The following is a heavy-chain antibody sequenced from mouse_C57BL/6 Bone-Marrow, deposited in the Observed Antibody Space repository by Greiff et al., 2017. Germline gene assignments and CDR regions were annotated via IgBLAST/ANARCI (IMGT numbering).Heavy chain of an antibody. D-gene: IGHD3-2*02. J-gene: IGHJ3*01. CDR3: ARGQTAQATGFAY. Sequence: QVQLQQSGPELVKPGASVKISCKASGYAFSSSWMNWVQQRPGKGLEWIGRIYPGDGDTNYNGKFKGKATLTADKSSSTAYMQLSSLTSEDSAVYFCARGQTAQATGFAYWGQGTLVTVSA. CDR1: GYAFSSSW. CDR2: IYPGDGDT. V-gene: IGHV1-82*01.